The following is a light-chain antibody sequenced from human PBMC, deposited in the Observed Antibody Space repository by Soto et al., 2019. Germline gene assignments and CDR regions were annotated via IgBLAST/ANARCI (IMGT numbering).Light chain of an antibody. V-gene: IGKV3-20*01. Sequence: EIVLTQSPGTLSLSPGERATLSCRASQSVSRSYLAWYQQKPGQAPRLLIYSASSRATGIPDRFSGSESGTEFTLTISRLEPEDFAVYYCQQYGSTPWTFGQGTKVEIK. CDR2: SAS. CDR3: QQYGSTPWT. J-gene: IGKJ1*01. CDR1: QSVSRSY.